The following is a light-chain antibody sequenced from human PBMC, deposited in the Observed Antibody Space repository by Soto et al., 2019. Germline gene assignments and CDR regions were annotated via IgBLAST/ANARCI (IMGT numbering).Light chain of an antibody. J-gene: IGLJ3*02. CDR3: QSYSSSLSGL. Sequence: QSVLTQPPSVSGAPGQRVTISCTGSSSNIGAGYDVHWYQQLPGTAPNLIIYGNSNRPSGVPDRFSGSKSATAASLAITGLHAEEEADYYGQSYSSSLSGLFGGGTKLTVL. CDR1: SSNIGAGYD. CDR2: GNS. V-gene: IGLV1-40*01.